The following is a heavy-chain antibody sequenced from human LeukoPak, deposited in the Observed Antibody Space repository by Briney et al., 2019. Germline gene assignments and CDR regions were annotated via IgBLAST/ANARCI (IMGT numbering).Heavy chain of an antibody. J-gene: IGHJ4*02. CDR2: IYHSGST. Sequence: PSETLSLTCTVSGGSISSGGYYWSWIRQPPGKGLEWIGYIYHSGSTYYNPSLKSRVTISVDRSKNQFSLKLSSVTAADTAVYYCAGRGAYYGSGSYGSLGYWGQGTLVTVSS. V-gene: IGHV4-30-2*01. CDR1: GGSISSGGYY. D-gene: IGHD3-10*01. CDR3: AGRGAYYGSGSYGSLGY.